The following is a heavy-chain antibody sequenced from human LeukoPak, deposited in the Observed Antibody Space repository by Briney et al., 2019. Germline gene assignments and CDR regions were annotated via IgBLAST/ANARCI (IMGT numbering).Heavy chain of an antibody. CDR1: GYTFTAYY. Sequence: GASVKVSCKASGYTFTAYYIHWVRQAPGQGLQWMGWINPNLGGTNFAQKFQGRVTMTRDTSISTVYMELSGLRSDDTAVYYCARGGTMTWGDYWGQGTLVTVSS. D-gene: IGHD3-22*01. CDR2: INPNLGGT. V-gene: IGHV1-2*02. J-gene: IGHJ4*02. CDR3: ARGGTMTWGDY.